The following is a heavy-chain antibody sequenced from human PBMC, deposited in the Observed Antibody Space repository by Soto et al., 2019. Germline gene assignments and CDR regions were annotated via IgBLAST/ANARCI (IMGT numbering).Heavy chain of an antibody. J-gene: IGHJ4*02. CDR3: ASSTIKYYDILTGYYWPDY. CDR1: GFTFSSYW. Sequence: GGSLRLSCAASGFTFSSYWMSWVRQAPGKGLEWVANIKQDGSEKYYVDSVKGRFTISRDNAKNSLYLQMNSLRAEDTAVYYCASSTIKYYDILTGYYWPDYWGQGTLVTV. D-gene: IGHD3-9*01. CDR2: IKQDGSEK. V-gene: IGHV3-7*01.